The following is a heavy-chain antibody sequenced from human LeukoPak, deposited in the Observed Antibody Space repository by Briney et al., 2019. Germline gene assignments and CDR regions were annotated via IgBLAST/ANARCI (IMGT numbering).Heavy chain of an antibody. Sequence: PSGTLSLTCDVSTYSLTNNNWWSWVHQPPGKGLEWIGHIYHTGRTHYNPSLNSRVTISVDKSDNHFSLKLTSVTAADTAVYYCARALGTGLVDYWGQGTLVTVPS. D-gene: IGHD2-8*02. CDR3: ARALGTGLVDY. CDR2: IYHTGRT. J-gene: IGHJ4*02. CDR1: TYSLTNNNW. V-gene: IGHV4-4*02.